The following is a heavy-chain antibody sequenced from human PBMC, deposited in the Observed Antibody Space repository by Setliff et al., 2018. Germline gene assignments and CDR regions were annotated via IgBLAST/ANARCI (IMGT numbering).Heavy chain of an antibody. CDR2: IVVGSGNI. Sequence: VASVKVSCKASGFTFTSSAVQWVRQARGQRLEWIGWIVVGSGNINYAQKFQERLTIIRDMSTSTAYMELSSLRSEDTAVYYCARERALLRYFDWSSYYYYYGMDVWGQGTTVTVSS. CDR1: GFTFTSSA. D-gene: IGHD3-9*01. J-gene: IGHJ6*02. CDR3: ARERALLRYFDWSSYYYYYGMDV. V-gene: IGHV1-58*01.